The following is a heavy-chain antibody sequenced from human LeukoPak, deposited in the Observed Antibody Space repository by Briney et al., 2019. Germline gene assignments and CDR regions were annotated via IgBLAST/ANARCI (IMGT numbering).Heavy chain of an antibody. J-gene: IGHJ6*03. D-gene: IGHD4-17*01. CDR2: IIPLFGTP. Sequence: GASVKVSCKASGGTFSSYTISWVRQAPGQGLEWMGGIIPLFGTPDYAQKFQGRVTITADKSTSTAYMELSRLRSDDTAVYYCARDRTTVTTYYYYMDVWGKGTTVTISS. V-gene: IGHV1-69*06. CDR3: ARDRTTVTTYYYYMDV. CDR1: GGTFSSYT.